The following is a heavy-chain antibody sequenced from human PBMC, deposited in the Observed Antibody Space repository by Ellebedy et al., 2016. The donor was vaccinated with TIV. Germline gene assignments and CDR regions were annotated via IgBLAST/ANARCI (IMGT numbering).Heavy chain of an antibody. CDR2: INQDGSVK. CDR3: ARAMDV. J-gene: IGHJ6*02. CDR1: GFSFSHYW. V-gene: IGHV3-7*03. Sequence: GEFLKISCVASGFSFSHYWMNWVRQAPGKGLEWVANINQDGSVKHYVDSVKGRITISRDNAKNSLYLQMNSLRAEDTAVYHCARAMDVWGQGTTVTVSS.